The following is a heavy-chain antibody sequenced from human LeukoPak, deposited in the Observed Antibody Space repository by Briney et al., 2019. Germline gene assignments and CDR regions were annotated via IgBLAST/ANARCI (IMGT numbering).Heavy chain of an antibody. CDR1: GGSITSSSYY. CDR2: IYYSGST. J-gene: IGHJ6*03. Sequence: SSETLSLTCTVSGGSITSSSYYWGWIRQPPGKGLEWIGSIYYSGSTYYNPSLKSRVTISVDTSKNQFSLKLSSVTAADTAVYYCASPPMIRGTYYFYYYMAAWGKGTTVTVSS. D-gene: IGHD3-10*01. V-gene: IGHV4-39*01. CDR3: ASPPMIRGTYYFYYYMAA.